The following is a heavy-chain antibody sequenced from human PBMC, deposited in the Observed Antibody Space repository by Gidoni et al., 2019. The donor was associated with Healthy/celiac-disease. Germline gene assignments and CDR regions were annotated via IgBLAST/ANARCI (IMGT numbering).Heavy chain of an antibody. CDR2: ISGSSSYT. Sequence: QVQLVESGGGLVKPGGSLRLSCAAPGFTFSDYYMTWIRQAPGKGLEWVSYISGSSSYTNNADSVKGRFTISRDNAKNSLYLQMNSLRAEDTAVYYCARKGSSLNWPFDYWGQGTLVTVSS. J-gene: IGHJ4*02. D-gene: IGHD2-2*01. CDR1: GFTFSDYY. CDR3: ARKGSSLNWPFDY. V-gene: IGHV3-11*05.